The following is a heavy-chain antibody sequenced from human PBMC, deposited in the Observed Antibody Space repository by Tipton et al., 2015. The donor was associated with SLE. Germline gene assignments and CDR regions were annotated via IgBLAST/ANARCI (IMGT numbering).Heavy chain of an antibody. D-gene: IGHD2-21*02. CDR3: ARLIFRSQQNLVRGVLVTATTNYSDY. Sequence: TLSLTCTVSGGSIRSSSHYWGWIRQPPGKGLEWIGGIYYSGTTYYNPSLQSRVTLSGDTSKNQFSLKLSSVTAADTAVYYCARLIFRSQQNLVRGVLVTATTNYSDYWGQGTLVTVSS. V-gene: IGHV4-39*01. CDR1: GGSIRSSSHY. J-gene: IGHJ4*02. CDR2: IYYSGTT.